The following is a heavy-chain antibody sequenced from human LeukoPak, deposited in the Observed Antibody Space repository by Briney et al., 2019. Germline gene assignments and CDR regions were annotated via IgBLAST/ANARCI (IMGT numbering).Heavy chain of an antibody. J-gene: IGHJ3*02. CDR2: FYYSGST. V-gene: IGHV4-39*07. Sequence: PSETLSLTCTVSVGSITSSNYYWGWIRQPPEKGLEWIGTFYYSGSTYYSPSFKSRVTISVDTSKSQFSLKLSSVTAADTAVYYCARDVLNYYGSGSYYPRRGLEAFDIWGQGTMVTVSS. CDR3: ARDVLNYYGSGSYYPRRGLEAFDI. CDR1: VGSITSSNYY. D-gene: IGHD3-10*01.